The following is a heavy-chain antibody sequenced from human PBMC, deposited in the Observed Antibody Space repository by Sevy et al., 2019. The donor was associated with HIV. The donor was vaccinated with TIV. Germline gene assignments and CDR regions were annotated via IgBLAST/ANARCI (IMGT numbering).Heavy chain of an antibody. CDR3: ARTGSSGYSLGDAFDI. V-gene: IGHV3-48*02. Sequence: GGSLRLSCAASGFTFSSYSMNWVRQAPGKGLEWVSYISSSSSTIYYADSVKGRFTISRDNAKNSLYLQMNSLRDEDKAVYYCARTGSSGYSLGDAFDIWGQGTMVTVSS. CDR1: GFTFSSYS. CDR2: ISSSSSTI. J-gene: IGHJ3*02. D-gene: IGHD3-22*01.